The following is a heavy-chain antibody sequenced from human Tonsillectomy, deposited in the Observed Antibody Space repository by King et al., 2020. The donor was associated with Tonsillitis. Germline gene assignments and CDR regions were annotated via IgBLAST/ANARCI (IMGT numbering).Heavy chain of an antibody. D-gene: IGHD3-16*01. V-gene: IGHV3-23*04. CDR2: ISGSDGRT. Sequence: EVQLVESGGGLVQPGGSLRLSCAASGFTFSSYAMSWARQAPGKGLEWVSAISGSDGRTYYADSVKGRFTGSSDNSKNTLYLQMNSLRAEDTAVYYCANKREGPRFYYYYDMDVWGQGTTVTVSS. J-gene: IGHJ6*02. CDR3: ANKREGPRFYYYYDMDV. CDR1: GFTFSSYA.